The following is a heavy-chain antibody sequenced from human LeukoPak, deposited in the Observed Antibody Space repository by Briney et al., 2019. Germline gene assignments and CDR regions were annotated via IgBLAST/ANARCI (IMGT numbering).Heavy chain of an antibody. D-gene: IGHD3-22*01. J-gene: IGHJ4*02. CDR2: IDPSDSYT. CDR3: ARRYYDSSGSIPPFDY. CDR1: GYSFTSYW. V-gene: IGHV5-10-1*01. Sequence: GESLRISCKGSGYSFTSYWISWVRPMPGKGLEWMGRIDPSDSYTNYSPSFQGHVTISADKSISTAYLQWSSLKASDTAMYYCARRYYDSSGSIPPFDYWGQGTLVTVSS.